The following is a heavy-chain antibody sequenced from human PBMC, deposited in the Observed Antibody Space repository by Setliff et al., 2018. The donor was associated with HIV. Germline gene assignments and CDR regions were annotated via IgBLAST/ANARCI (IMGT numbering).Heavy chain of an antibody. Sequence: GGSLRLSCAASGFTFSSYTMHWVRQAPGKGLEWVAVITHDGSSKYYADSVKGRFTIARDNSKNTLYLQMNSPRADDTAVYYCARDSSTKEMATIWVNFDYWGQGTLVTVSS. CDR1: GFTFSSYT. J-gene: IGHJ4*02. V-gene: IGHV3-30*01. D-gene: IGHD5-12*01. CDR2: ITHDGSSK. CDR3: ARDSSTKEMATIWVNFDY.